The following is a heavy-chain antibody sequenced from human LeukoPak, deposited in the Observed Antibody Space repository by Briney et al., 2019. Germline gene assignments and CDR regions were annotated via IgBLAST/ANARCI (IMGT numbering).Heavy chain of an antibody. V-gene: IGHV4-30-4*08. D-gene: IGHD3-3*01. CDR3: ARDVTYYDFWSGYSWFDP. Sequence: SQTLSLTXTVSGVSISSGDYYWSWIRQPPGKGLEWIVYIYYSGITYYNPSLKSRVTISVDTSKNQFAMKLSSVTAADTAVYYCARDVTYYDFWSGYSWFDPWGQGTLVTVSS. CDR2: IYYSGIT. CDR1: GVSISSGDYY. J-gene: IGHJ5*02.